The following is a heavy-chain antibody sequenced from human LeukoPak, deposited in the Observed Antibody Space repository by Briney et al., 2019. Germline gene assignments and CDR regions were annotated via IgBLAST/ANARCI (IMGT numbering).Heavy chain of an antibody. J-gene: IGHJ6*02. Sequence: GGSLRLSCAASGLTFSSYDMHWVRQATGKGLEWVSAIGTAGDTYYPGSVKGRFTISRENAKNSLYLQMNSLRAGDTAVYYCARGGIAFGGVIVLGMDVWGQGTTVTVSS. CDR2: IGTAGDT. CDR1: GLTFSSYD. V-gene: IGHV3-13*01. D-gene: IGHD3-16*02. CDR3: ARGGIAFGGVIVLGMDV.